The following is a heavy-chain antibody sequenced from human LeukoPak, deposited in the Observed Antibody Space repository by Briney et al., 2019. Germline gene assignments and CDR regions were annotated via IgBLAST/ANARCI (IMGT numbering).Heavy chain of an antibody. Sequence: SQTLSLTCAVSGGPISSGGYSWTWIRQAPGKDLEWIGYIFQSGSPSYNPSLRSRVTISVDTSRNHFSLELISVTAADTAMYYCARDRAGLGLLDFWGQGTMVTVSS. CDR3: ARDRAGLGLLDF. D-gene: IGHD1-26*01. CDR2: IFQSGSP. CDR1: GGPISSGGYS. V-gene: IGHV4-30-2*01. J-gene: IGHJ3*01.